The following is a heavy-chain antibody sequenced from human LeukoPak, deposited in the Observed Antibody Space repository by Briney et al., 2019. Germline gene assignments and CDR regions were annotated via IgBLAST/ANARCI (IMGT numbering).Heavy chain of an antibody. CDR3: ARDYEFGDPDFDF. Sequence: ASVKVSCKVSGYTLTELSMHWVRQAPGQGLEWMGWISANNGDTNYAQKFQDRDTMTTDTPTSTGYMELRSLRSDDTAVYYCARDYEFGDPDFDFWGQGTLVTVSS. D-gene: IGHD3-10*01. J-gene: IGHJ4*02. CDR1: GYTLTELS. CDR2: ISANNGDT. V-gene: IGHV1-18*01.